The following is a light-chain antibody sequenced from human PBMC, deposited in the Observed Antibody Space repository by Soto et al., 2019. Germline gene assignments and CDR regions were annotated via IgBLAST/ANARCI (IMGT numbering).Light chain of an antibody. CDR3: QHYYSDPPWT. CDR1: QSVLYSSNNKNY. CDR2: WAS. J-gene: IGKJ1*01. Sequence: DIVLTQSPDSLAVSLGERATINCRSSQSVLYSSNNKNYLGWYQQKPGQAPKLLTYWASTRESGVPDRFSGSGSGTDFTLTISSLQAEDVAVYYCQHYYSDPPWTFGQGTKVEIK. V-gene: IGKV4-1*01.